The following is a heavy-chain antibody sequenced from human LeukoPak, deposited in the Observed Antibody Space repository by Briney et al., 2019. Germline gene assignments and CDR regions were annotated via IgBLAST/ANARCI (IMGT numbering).Heavy chain of an antibody. Sequence: GGSLRLSCAASGFTFSTYAVNWVRQAPGKGLEWVSTISGSGDSTYYADSVKGRFTISRDNSKNTLYLQMNSLRAEDTAVYYCAKEAPPRNYFDYWGQGTLVTVSS. CDR1: GFTFSTYA. J-gene: IGHJ4*02. V-gene: IGHV3-23*01. CDR3: AKEAPPRNYFDY. CDR2: ISGSGDST.